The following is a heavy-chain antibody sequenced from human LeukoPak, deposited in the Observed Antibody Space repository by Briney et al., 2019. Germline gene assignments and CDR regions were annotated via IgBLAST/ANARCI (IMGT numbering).Heavy chain of an antibody. CDR3: ARARSSYGYGDAFDI. CDR2: IRYDGSNK. V-gene: IGHV3-30*02. CDR1: GFTFSSYG. J-gene: IGHJ3*02. Sequence: GGSLRLSCAASGFTFSSYGIHWVRQAPGKGLEWVAFIRYDGSNKYYADSVKGRFTISRDNSKNTLYLQMNSLRAEVTAVYYCARARSSYGYGDAFDIWGQGTMVTVSS. D-gene: IGHD5-18*01.